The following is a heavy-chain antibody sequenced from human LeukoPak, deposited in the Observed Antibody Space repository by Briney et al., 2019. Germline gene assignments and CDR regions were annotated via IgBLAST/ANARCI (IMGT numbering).Heavy chain of an antibody. Sequence: QPGGSLRLSCAASGFTFDDYAMHWVRQAPGKGLEWVSGISWNSGSIGYADSVKGRFTISRDNAKNSLYLQMNSLGAEDTAVYYCARRINYYDSSGYYYVRYFDSWGQGTLVAVSS. J-gene: IGHJ4*02. CDR3: ARRINYYDSSGYYYVRYFDS. D-gene: IGHD3-22*01. CDR1: GFTFDDYA. CDR2: ISWNSGSI. V-gene: IGHV3-9*01.